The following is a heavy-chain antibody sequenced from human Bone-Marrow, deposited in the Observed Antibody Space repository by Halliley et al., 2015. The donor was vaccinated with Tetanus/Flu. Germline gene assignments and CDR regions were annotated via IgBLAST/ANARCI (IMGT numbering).Heavy chain of an antibody. CDR3: ARGGLKAVTTRLDS. V-gene: IGHV4-4*02. D-gene: IGHD4-17*01. CDR2: IYQSGRT. J-gene: IGHJ5*01. Sequence: WIGEIYQSGRTNYTPSPESPVPISIDKPKTPFSLKRTSVTAADTAVYYCARGGLKAVTTRLDSWGQGTLVTVSS.